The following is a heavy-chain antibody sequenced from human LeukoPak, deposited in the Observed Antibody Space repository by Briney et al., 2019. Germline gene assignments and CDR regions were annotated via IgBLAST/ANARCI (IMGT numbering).Heavy chain of an antibody. CDR3: ATSSRGGNSFDI. V-gene: IGHV1-2*02. CDR2: INPNSGGT. D-gene: IGHD6-19*01. CDR1: GYTFIGYY. J-gene: IGHJ3*02. Sequence: ASVKVSCKASGYTFIGYYMHWVRQAPGQGLEWMGWINPNSGGTNYAQKFQGRVTMTRDTSISTAHMELSRLRSDDTAVYSCATSSRGGNSFDIWGQGTMVTVSS.